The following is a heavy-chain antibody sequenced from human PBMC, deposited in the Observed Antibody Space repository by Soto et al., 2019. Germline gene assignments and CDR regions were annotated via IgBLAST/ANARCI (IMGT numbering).Heavy chain of an antibody. CDR2: ITYDESNK. V-gene: IGHV3-30*18. Sequence: GGSLRLSCAASGFTFSSYGMHWVRQAPGKGLEWVAVITYDESNKYYTDPVKGRCTNSKNKSKNTMYLQMNSLRAEDTAAYYWANLLPLQAPFDYWGQGTLVTVSS. J-gene: IGHJ4*02. CDR3: ANLLPLQAPFDY. D-gene: IGHD2-15*01. CDR1: GFTFSSYG.